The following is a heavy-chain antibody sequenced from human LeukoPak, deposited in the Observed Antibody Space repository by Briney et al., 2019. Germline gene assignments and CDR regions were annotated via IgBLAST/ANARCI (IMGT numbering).Heavy chain of an antibody. CDR2: ITSGGDYI. CDR3: ARGHYDVLAASYKWTPDY. D-gene: IGHD3-9*01. CDR1: GFTFNTFN. V-gene: IGHV3-21*01. J-gene: IGHJ4*02. Sequence: PGGSLRLSCAASGFTFNTFNMNWVRQAPGKGLEWVSSITSGGDYIYYADSVKGRFTTSRDNAKNSLSLQLNSPRVEGTAVYYCARGHYDVLAASYKWTPDYWGQGTLVTVSS.